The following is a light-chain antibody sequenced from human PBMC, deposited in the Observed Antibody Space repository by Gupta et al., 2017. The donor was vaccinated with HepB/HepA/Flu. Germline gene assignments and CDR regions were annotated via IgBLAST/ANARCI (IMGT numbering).Light chain of an antibody. CDR2: EVT. V-gene: IGLV2-23*02. Sequence: QSALTQPASVSGSPGQSITIPCPGTNSDVGSHDVVSWYQQHPGKVPKLMIYEVTKRPSGVSNRFSGSKSGNTASLTISGLQAEDEADYYCCSYAGSSILVFGGGTKLTVL. J-gene: IGLJ3*02. CDR3: CSYAGSSILV. CDR1: NSDVGSHDV.